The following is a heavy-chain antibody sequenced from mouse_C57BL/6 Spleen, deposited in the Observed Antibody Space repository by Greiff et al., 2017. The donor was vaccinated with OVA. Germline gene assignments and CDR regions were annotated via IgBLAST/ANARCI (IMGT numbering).Heavy chain of an antibody. CDR1: GYAFSSSW. CDR3: AREGPDYDGYFDY. Sequence: VQRVESGPELVKPGASVKISCKASGYAFSSSWMNWVKQRPGKGLEWIGRIYPGDGDTNYNGKFKGKATLTADKSSSTAYMQLSSLTSEDSAVYFCAREGPDYDGYFDYWGQGTTLTVSS. J-gene: IGHJ2*01. V-gene: IGHV1-82*01. CDR2: IYPGDGDT. D-gene: IGHD2-4*01.